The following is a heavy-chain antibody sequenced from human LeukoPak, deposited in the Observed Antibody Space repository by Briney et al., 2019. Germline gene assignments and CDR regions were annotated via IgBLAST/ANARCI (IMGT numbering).Heavy chain of an antibody. J-gene: IGHJ3*02. CDR3: ASPTYYYGSGSYKAFDI. D-gene: IGHD3-10*01. V-gene: IGHV5-51*01. Sequence: GESLKISCKGSGYSFTSYWIGWVRQMHGKGLEWMGIIYPGDSDTRYSPSFQGQVTISADKSISTAYLQWSSLKASDTAMYYCASPTYYYGSGSYKAFDIWGQGTMVTVSS. CDR2: IYPGDSDT. CDR1: GYSFTSYW.